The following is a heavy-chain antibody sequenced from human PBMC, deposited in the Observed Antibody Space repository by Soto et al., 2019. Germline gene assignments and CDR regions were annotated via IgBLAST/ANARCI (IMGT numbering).Heavy chain of an antibody. CDR1: GYTFTSYY. Sequence: QVQLVQSGAEVKKPGASVKVSCKASGYTFTSYYMHWVRQAPGQGLEWMGIINPSGGSTSYAQKYQGRVTMTRDPSTGTAYRELSSMRAEDTAVYYCARAASVGGSYRMVLDYWGQGTLVTVSS. CDR3: ARAASVGGSYRMVLDY. V-gene: IGHV1-46*01. D-gene: IGHD3-16*02. J-gene: IGHJ4*02. CDR2: INPSGGST.